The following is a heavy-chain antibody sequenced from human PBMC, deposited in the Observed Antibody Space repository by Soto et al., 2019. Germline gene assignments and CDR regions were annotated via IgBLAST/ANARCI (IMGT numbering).Heavy chain of an antibody. CDR2: ISGSGGST. D-gene: IGHD1-26*01. J-gene: IGHJ3*02. Sequence: GGSLRLSCAASGFTFSSYAMSWVRQAPGKGLEWVSAISGSGGSTYYADSVKGRFNISRDNSKNTLYLQMNSLRAEDTAVYYCAKVHYSGSYGDAFDIWGQGTMVTVSS. CDR3: AKVHYSGSYGDAFDI. CDR1: GFTFSSYA. V-gene: IGHV3-23*01.